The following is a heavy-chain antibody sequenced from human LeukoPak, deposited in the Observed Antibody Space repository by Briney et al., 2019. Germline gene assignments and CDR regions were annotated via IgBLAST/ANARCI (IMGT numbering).Heavy chain of an antibody. CDR3: ARQAGGAGLEY. D-gene: IGHD4-23*01. CDR1: GGPIIGYF. CDR2: RYYNGDT. J-gene: IGHJ4*02. Sequence: SETLSLTCTVSGGPIIGYFWSWIRQPPGKGLEWIGCRYYNGDTNYSPSLKSRVTISLDTSKNQVSLKLSSVTAADTAVYYCARQAGGAGLEYWGQGTLVTVSP. V-gene: IGHV4-59*08.